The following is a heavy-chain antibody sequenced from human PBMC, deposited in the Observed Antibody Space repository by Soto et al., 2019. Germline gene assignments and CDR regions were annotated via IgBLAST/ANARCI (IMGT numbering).Heavy chain of an antibody. J-gene: IGHJ4*02. CDR2: VYDTGST. CDR3: ARSIAVPSSHIDH. V-gene: IGHV4-59*01. D-gene: IGHD6-6*01. Sequence: PXATLSLTFSVSGGSISGYYWSWIRQAPGKGLEWIGYVYDTGSTSYNPSLQSRVTISVDTSKKQFSLSLRLVTAADTAVYFCARSIAVPSSHIDHWGQGTRVTVSS. CDR1: GGSISGYY.